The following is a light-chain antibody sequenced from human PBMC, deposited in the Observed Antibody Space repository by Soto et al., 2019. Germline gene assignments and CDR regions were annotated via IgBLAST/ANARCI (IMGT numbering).Light chain of an antibody. J-gene: IGKJ5*01. CDR2: DAS. V-gene: IGKV3-20*01. Sequence: EIVLTQSPGTLSLSPGERATLSCRASQRFSSSFLAWYQHKRGQAPRLLIYDASIRATGIPDRFSGSGSGTHFTLTISRLAPEAFAVYCCPPYGSSSTFGQGTRLEIK. CDR3: PPYGSSST. CDR1: QRFSSSF.